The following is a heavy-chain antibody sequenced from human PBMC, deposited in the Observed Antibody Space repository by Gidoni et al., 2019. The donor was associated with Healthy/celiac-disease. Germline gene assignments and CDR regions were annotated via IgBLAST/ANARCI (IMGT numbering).Heavy chain of an antibody. Sequence: QVQLVQSGAEVKKPGTSVKVSCRASGGTVSSYAISWVRQAPGQGREWMGGIIPIFGTANYAQKCQGRVTITADESTCTAYMELSSLRSEDTAVYYCAMSGGYGYGDSDRLYWGQGTLVTVSS. D-gene: IGHD4-17*01. CDR3: AMSGGYGYGDSDRLY. CDR2: IIPIFGTA. V-gene: IGHV1-69*01. CDR1: GGTVSSYA. J-gene: IGHJ4*02.